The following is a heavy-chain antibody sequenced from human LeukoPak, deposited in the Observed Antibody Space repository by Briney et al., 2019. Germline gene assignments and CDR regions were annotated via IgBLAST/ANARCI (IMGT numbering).Heavy chain of an antibody. D-gene: IGHD5-12*01. CDR2: VYPNNGGT. CDR3: ARDRFVASISNFDY. CDR1: GYTFSDYY. Sequence: ASVKVSCKASGYTFSDYYVHWVRQAPGQGLEWMGWVYPNNGGTNYAQKFQGRVTMTRDTSISTAYMELSRLTSDDMAVYYCARDRFVASISNFDYWGQGTLVTVSS. V-gene: IGHV1-2*02. J-gene: IGHJ4*02.